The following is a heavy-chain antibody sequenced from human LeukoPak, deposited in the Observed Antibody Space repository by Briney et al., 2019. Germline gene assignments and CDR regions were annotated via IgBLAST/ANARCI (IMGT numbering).Heavy chain of an antibody. V-gene: IGHV3-11*01. J-gene: IGHJ6*02. CDR1: GLSFSDFD. D-gene: IGHD3-3*01. CDR3: ATLLVFGGIDV. CDR2: ISYSGEII. Sequence: GGPLRLSCAASGLSFSDFDMTWIRQAPGKGLEWVSYISYSGEIINYADSVKGRFTISRDNAKKSVFLQMNSLSAEDTAVYYCATLLVFGGIDVWGQGTTVTVSS.